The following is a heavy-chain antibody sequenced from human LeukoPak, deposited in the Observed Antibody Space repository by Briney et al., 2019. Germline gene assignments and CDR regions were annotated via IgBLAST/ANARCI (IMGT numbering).Heavy chain of an antibody. D-gene: IGHD3-10*01. V-gene: IGHV3-53*01. J-gene: IGHJ4*02. CDR1: GFTVSSNY. CDR2: IYSGGST. CDR3: ARSVWFGKPRDN. Sequence: TGGSLRLSCAASGFTVSSNYMSWVRQAPGKGREWVSVIYSGGSTYYADSVKGRFTISRDNSKNTLYLQMNSLRAEDTAVYYCARSVWFGKPRDNWGQGTLVTASS.